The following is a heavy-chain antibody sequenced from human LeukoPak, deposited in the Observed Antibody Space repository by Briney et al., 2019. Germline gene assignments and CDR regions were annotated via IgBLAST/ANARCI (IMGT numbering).Heavy chain of an antibody. CDR1: GYTFTSYD. CDR2: MNPNSGNT. Sequence: ASVKVSCKASGYTFTSYDINWVRQATGQGLEWMGWMNPNSGNTGYAQKFQGRITMTPDKSTSTAYMELRGLRSDDTAVYYCARGGSSGKSGMDVWGQGTPVTVSS. CDR3: ARGGSSGKSGMDV. D-gene: IGHD3-10*01. J-gene: IGHJ6*02. V-gene: IGHV1-8*01.